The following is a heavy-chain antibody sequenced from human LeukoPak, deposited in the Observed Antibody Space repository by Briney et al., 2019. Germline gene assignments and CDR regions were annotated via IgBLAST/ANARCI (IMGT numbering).Heavy chain of an antibody. D-gene: IGHD4-11*01. CDR1: GYTFTGYY. CDR2: INPNSGGT. CDR3: ARGGAAKVTTVDD. V-gene: IGHV1-2*04. Sequence: ASVKVSCKASGYTFTGYYMHWVRQAPGQGLEGMGWINPNSGGTNYAQKFQGWVTMTRDTSISTAYMELSRLRSDDTAVYYCARGGAAKVTTVDDWGQGTLVTVSS. J-gene: IGHJ4*02.